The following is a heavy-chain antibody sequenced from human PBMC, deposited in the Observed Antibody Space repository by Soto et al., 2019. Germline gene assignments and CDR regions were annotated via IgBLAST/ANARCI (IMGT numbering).Heavy chain of an antibody. J-gene: IGHJ4*02. Sequence: EVQLLESGGGLVQPGGSLRLSCAASGFTFSSYAMSWVRQAPGKGLEWVSAISGSGGSTDYADSVKGRLTISRDNSKNTLYLQMNSRRAEDTAVYYCAKPRDFDWFVLDYWGQGTLVTVSS. V-gene: IGHV3-23*01. CDR3: AKPRDFDWFVLDY. CDR1: GFTFSSYA. CDR2: ISGSGGST. D-gene: IGHD3-9*01.